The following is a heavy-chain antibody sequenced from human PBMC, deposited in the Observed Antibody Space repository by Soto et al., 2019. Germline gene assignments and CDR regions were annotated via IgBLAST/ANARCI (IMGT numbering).Heavy chain of an antibody. V-gene: IGHV3-21*04. Sequence: XESLSLSCAASGFIFNTYSMDGVRQAPGKGLEWVASISPSGSYMYYGDSLKGRFTVSRDNAKNSLYLQMDSLRADDTAVYFCDREHYLPKARNDFWGPGTLVTVSS. CDR1: GFIFNTYS. CDR2: ISPSGSYM. D-gene: IGHD3-10*01. J-gene: IGHJ4*02. CDR3: DREHYLPKARNDF.